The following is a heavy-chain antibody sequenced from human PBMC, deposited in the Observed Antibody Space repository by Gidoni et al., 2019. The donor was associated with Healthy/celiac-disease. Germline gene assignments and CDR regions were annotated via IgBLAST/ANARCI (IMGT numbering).Heavy chain of an antibody. V-gene: IGHV1-69*02. Sequence: QVQLVQSGAAVTTPGSSVKVSCKASVGTFSSYTISWVRQAPGQGLEWMGRIIPILGIANYAQKFQGRVTITADKSTSTAYMELSSLRSEDTAGYYCARNYGPQPGYFDLWGRGTLVTVSS. CDR3: ARNYGPQPGYFDL. CDR1: VGTFSSYT. D-gene: IGHD4-17*01. CDR2: IIPILGIA. J-gene: IGHJ2*01.